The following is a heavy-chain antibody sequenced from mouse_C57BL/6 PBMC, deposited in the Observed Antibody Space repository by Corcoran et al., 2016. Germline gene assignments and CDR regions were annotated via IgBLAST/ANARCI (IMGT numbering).Heavy chain of an antibody. CDR1: GYTFTTYG. CDR3: ARSGDFDY. CDR2: INTYSGVP. Sequence: QIQLVQSGPELKKPGEKVKISRKASGYTFTTYGMSWVKQAPGKGLKWMGWINTYSGVPTYADDFKGRFAFSLETSASTAYLQINNLKNEDTATYFCARSGDFDYWGQGTTLTVSS. J-gene: IGHJ2*01. V-gene: IGHV9-3*01.